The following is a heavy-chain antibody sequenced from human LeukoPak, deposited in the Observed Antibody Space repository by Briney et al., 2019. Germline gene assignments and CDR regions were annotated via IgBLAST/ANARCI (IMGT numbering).Heavy chain of an antibody. Sequence: SETLSLTCAVYGGSFSGYYWSWIRQPPGKGLEWIGEINHSGSTNYNPSLKSRVTISVDTSKNQFSLKLSSVTAADTAVYYCARFVVVVAATGYGMDVWGQGTLVTVSS. D-gene: IGHD2-15*01. CDR2: INHSGST. CDR1: GGSFSGYY. J-gene: IGHJ6*02. CDR3: ARFVVVVAATGYGMDV. V-gene: IGHV4-34*01.